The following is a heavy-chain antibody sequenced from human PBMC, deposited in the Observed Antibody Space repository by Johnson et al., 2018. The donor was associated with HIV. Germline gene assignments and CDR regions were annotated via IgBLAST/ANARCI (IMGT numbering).Heavy chain of an antibody. Sequence: VQLVESGGGLVKPGGSLRLSCAASGFTFSDYDMSWIRQAPGKGLEWVSFISSSGSTIYYADSVRGRFTVSRDNSKNTLYLQMNSLRAEDTAVYYCASTGSGSDDAFDIWGQGTMVTVSS. V-gene: IGHV3-11*04. CDR1: GFTFSDYD. CDR3: ASTGSGSDDAFDI. J-gene: IGHJ3*02. D-gene: IGHD3-10*01. CDR2: ISSSGSTI.